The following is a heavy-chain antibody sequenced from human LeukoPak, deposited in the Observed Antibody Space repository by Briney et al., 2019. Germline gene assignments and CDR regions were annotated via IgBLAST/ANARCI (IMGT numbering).Heavy chain of an antibody. CDR2: IHYSGST. J-gene: IGHJ4*02. Sequence: SETLSLTCTVSGGSISSYYWSWIRQPPGKGLEWIGYIHYSGSTNYNPSLKSRVTISVDTSKNQFSLRLTSVTAADTAMYFCAREEMPGKFDYWGQGTLVTVSS. CDR1: GGSISSYY. D-gene: IGHD1-26*01. V-gene: IGHV4-59*12. CDR3: AREEMPGKFDY.